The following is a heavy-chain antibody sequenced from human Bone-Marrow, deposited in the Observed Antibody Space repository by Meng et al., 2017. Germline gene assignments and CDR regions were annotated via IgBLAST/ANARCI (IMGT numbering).Heavy chain of an antibody. CDR3: ARAPYDSSGYSIDDYFDY. D-gene: IGHD3-22*01. J-gene: IGHJ4*02. V-gene: IGHV3-33*01. Sequence: GESLKISCAASGFTFSSYGMHWVRQAPGKGLEWVAVIWYDGSNKYYADSVKGRFTISRDNSKNTLYLQMNSLRAEDTAVYYCARAPYDSSGYSIDDYFDYWDQGTLVTVSS. CDR2: IWYDGSNK. CDR1: GFTFSSYG.